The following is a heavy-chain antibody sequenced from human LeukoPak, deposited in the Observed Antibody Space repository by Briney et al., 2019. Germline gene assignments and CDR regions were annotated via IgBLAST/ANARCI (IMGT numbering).Heavy chain of an antibody. V-gene: IGHV4-34*01. CDR2: INHSGST. Sequence: SETLSLTCAVYGGSFSGYYWSWIRQPPGKGLEWIGEINHSGSTNYNPSLKSRVTISVDTSKNQFSLKLSSVTAADTAVYYCARRGHITMVRGTVGAFDIWGQGTMVTVSS. D-gene: IGHD3-10*01. CDR3: ARRGHITMVRGTVGAFDI. J-gene: IGHJ3*02. CDR1: GGSFSGYY.